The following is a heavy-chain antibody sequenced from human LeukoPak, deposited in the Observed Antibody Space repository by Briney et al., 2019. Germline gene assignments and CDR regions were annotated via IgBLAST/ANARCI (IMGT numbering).Heavy chain of an antibody. CDR3: DPHDSASQF. CDR1: GFTFSIYA. Sequence: PGGSLRLSCAASGFTFSIYAMHWVRQAPGKGLEWVAFISSDGRIQYYAYSVKGRFTISRDNSKNTLFLQMNGLRDEDTAVYYCDPHDSASQFWGQGTLVTASS. CDR2: ISSDGRIQ. V-gene: IGHV3-30*04. J-gene: IGHJ4*02. D-gene: IGHD6-6*01.